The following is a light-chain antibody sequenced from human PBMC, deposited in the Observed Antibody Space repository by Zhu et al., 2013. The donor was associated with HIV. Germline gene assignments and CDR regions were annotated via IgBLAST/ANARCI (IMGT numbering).Light chain of an antibody. J-gene: IGLJ1*01. CDR3: CSYAGSSTYV. CDR1: SSDVGAYNY. Sequence: QSALTQPASVSGSPGQSITISCTGASSDVGAYNYVSWYQQHPSKAPKLIIYEVDKRPSGISNRFSGSKSGNTASLTISGLQAEDEADYYCCSYAGSSTYVFGTGTKVTVL. CDR2: EVD. V-gene: IGLV2-23*02.